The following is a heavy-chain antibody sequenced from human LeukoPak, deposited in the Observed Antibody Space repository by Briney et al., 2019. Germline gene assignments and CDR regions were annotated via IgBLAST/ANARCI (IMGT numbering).Heavy chain of an antibody. CDR2: VHYSGGS. D-gene: IGHD3-10*01. CDR3: ARALSYYYGSGSLGFDY. J-gene: IGHJ4*02. Sequence: SETPSLTCTVSGGSISSSTYYWGWIRQSPGKGLEWIGSVHYSGGSYYSPSLKSRVTISLNTSKNQFSLKLSSVTAADTAVYYCARALSYYYGSGSLGFDYWGQGTLVTVSS. CDR1: GGSISSSTYY. V-gene: IGHV4-39*07.